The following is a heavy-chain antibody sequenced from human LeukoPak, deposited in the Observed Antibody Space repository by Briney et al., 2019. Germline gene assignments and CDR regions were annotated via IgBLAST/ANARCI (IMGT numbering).Heavy chain of an antibody. Sequence: PGGSLRLSCAASGFTFSSYAMSWVRQAPGKGLEWVSVIYSGGSTYYADSVKGRFTISRHNSKNTLYLQMNSLRAEDTAVCYCARGQHRGGWFDPWGQGTLVTVSS. V-gene: IGHV3-53*04. CDR3: ARGQHRGGWFDP. CDR1: GFTFSSYA. CDR2: IYSGGST. D-gene: IGHD6-13*01. J-gene: IGHJ5*02.